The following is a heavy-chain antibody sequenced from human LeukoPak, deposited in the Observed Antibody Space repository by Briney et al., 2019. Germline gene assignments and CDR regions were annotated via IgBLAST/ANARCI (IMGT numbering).Heavy chain of an antibody. D-gene: IGHD6-19*01. CDR1: GFTFSSYA. Sequence: PGGSLRLSCAASGFTFSSYAMHRVRQAPGKGLEWVAVISYDGSNKYYADSVKGRFTISRDNSKNTLYLQMNSLRAEDTAVYYCARGRPVADRNWFDPWGQGTLVTVSS. J-gene: IGHJ5*02. CDR2: ISYDGSNK. CDR3: ARGRPVADRNWFDP. V-gene: IGHV3-30-3*01.